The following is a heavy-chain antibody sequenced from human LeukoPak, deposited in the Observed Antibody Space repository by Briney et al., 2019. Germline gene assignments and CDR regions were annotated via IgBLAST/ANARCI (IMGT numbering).Heavy chain of an antibody. J-gene: IGHJ4*02. Sequence: PGGSLRLSCAASGFTFSSYWMSWVRQAPGKGLEWVANIKQDGSEKYYVDSVKCRFTISRDNAKNSLYLQMNSLRAEDTAVYYCARGGYLPDYYFDYWGQGTLVTVSS. CDR2: IKQDGSEK. D-gene: IGHD3-22*01. CDR3: ARGGYLPDYYFDY. V-gene: IGHV3-7*01. CDR1: GFTFSSYW.